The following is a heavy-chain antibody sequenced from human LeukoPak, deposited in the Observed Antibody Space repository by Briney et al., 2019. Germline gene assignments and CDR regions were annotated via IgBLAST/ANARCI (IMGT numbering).Heavy chain of an antibody. D-gene: IGHD3-9*01. CDR3: ARVTGYTIEDYFDY. V-gene: IGHV4-59*02. J-gene: IGHJ4*02. CDR2: IYYTGT. CDR1: GGSVSDYY. Sequence: SETLSLTCTVSGGSVSDYYWSWIRQSPGKGLEWIGYIYYTGTSYNPSLKSRVTISVDTSKNQFSLKLSSVTAADTAVYYCARVTGYTIEDYFDYWGQGTLVTVSA.